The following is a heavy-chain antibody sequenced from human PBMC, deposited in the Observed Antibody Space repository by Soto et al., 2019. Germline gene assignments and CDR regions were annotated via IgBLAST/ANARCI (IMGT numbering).Heavy chain of an antibody. Sequence: GASVKVSCKASGYTFTGYYIHRVRQAPGQGLEWMGWINPNSGRAEYAQQFQGRVTMTTDTSISTAYMDFDSLTSDETAVYYCARGEDSRRHFCYFDYWGLGTLVTVSS. CDR1: GYTFTGYY. D-gene: IGHD6-13*01. V-gene: IGHV1-2*02. CDR2: INPNSGRA. CDR3: ARGEDSRRHFCYFDY. J-gene: IGHJ4*02.